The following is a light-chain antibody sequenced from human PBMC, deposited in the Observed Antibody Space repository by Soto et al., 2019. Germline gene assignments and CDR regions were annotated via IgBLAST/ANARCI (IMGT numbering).Light chain of an antibody. Sequence: DIQLTQSPSSLSASVGDRVTITCQASQDINRYVNWYQQQLGKAPKLLMFDAATLASGVPSRFSGSGSGTEFTLTISSLQPEDFATYFCQQYDSLPPTFGGGTKVDIQ. J-gene: IGKJ4*01. CDR1: QDINRY. CDR2: DAA. V-gene: IGKV1-33*01. CDR3: QQYDSLPPT.